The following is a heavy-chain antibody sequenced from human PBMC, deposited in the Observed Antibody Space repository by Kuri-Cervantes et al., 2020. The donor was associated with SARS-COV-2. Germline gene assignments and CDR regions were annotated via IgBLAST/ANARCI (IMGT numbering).Heavy chain of an antibody. CDR2: IYYSGST. Sequence: GSLRLYCAVSGASISSYYWSLIRQPPGKGLEWIGYIYYSGSTNYNPSLKSRVTISVDTSKNQFSLKLSSVTAADTAVYYCARLGRYCSSTSCYPNWFDPWGQGTLVTVSS. V-gene: IGHV4-59*01. CDR1: GASISSYY. CDR3: ARLGRYCSSTSCYPNWFDP. D-gene: IGHD2-2*01. J-gene: IGHJ5*02.